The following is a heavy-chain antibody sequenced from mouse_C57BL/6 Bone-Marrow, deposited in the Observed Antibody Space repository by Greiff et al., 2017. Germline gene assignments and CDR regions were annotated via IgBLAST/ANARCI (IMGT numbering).Heavy chain of an antibody. CDR3: GACGSSYDWYFDF. J-gene: IGHJ1*03. Sequence: QVQLQQSGAELMKPGASVKLSCKATGYTFTGYWIEWVKQRPGHGLEWIGEILPGSGSTNYNEKFKGKATFTSDTSSNTAYMQRSSLTTEDSYIYYCGACGSSYDWYFDFWGTGTTVTVSS. V-gene: IGHV1-9*01. D-gene: IGHD1-1*01. CDR2: ILPGSGST. CDR1: GYTFTGYW.